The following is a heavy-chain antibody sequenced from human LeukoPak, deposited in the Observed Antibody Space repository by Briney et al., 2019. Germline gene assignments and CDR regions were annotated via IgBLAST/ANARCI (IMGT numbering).Heavy chain of an antibody. CDR2: IWYDGSNK. Sequence: GRSLRLSCAASGFTFSSYGMHWVRQAPGKGLEWVAVIWYDGSNKYYADSVKGRFTISRDNSKNTLYLQMNSLRAEDTAVYYCARCLDQSGDDAFDIWGQGTMVTVSS. V-gene: IGHV3-33*01. CDR3: ARCLDQSGDDAFDI. J-gene: IGHJ3*02. D-gene: IGHD2-15*01. CDR1: GFTFSSYG.